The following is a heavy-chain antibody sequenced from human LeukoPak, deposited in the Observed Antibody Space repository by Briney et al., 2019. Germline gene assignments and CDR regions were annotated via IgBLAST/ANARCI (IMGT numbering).Heavy chain of an antibody. Sequence: LSLTCAVYGGSFSGYYWSWVRQAPGKGLEWVSNIRTTAEGANYAYYADSVKGRVTSSRDDAKNTLYLQMNGLRDDDTLVFQAEDGIRDAFDYWGQGILVTVSS. J-gene: IGHJ4*02. CDR1: GGSFSGYY. D-gene: IGHD5-24*01. CDR2: IRTTAEGANYA. CDR3: EDGIRDAFDY. V-gene: IGHV3-11*03.